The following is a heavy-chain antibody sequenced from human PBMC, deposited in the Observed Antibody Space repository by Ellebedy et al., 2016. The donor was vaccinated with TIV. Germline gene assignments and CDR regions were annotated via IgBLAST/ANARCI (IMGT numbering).Heavy chain of an antibody. J-gene: IGHJ4*02. V-gene: IGHV4-4*07. CDR3: AGGYSSGWTDY. CDR1: GDSVRSYY. Sequence: MPSETLSLTCSVSGDSVRSYYWSWIRQPAGKGLEWIGRMYTSGSTNYNPSLQSRITMSVDTSKNQFSLKLSSVTAADTAVYYCAGGYSSGWTDYWGQGTLVTVSS. CDR2: MYTSGST. D-gene: IGHD6-19*01.